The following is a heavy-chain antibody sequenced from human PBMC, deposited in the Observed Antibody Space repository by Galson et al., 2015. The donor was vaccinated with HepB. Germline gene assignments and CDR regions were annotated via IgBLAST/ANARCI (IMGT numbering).Heavy chain of an antibody. CDR2: TDHRGRT. CDR1: GGSFSAYY. CDR3: ARPIYCSVTTCSGPLHV. V-gene: IGHV4-34*01. D-gene: IGHD2-8*02. J-gene: IGHJ6*04. Sequence: ETLSLTCAVHGGSFSAYYWSWIRQSPGKGLEWIGETDHRGRTTYNPSLKSRVTISVDTSKNQFSLKLTSVTAADTAVYFCARPIYCSVTTCSGPLHVWGTGPTVTVAS.